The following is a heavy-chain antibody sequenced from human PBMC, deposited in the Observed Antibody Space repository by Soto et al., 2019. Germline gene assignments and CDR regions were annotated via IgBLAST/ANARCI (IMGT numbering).Heavy chain of an antibody. D-gene: IGHD1-1*01. V-gene: IGHV3-30*09. CDR3: ARGNMDV. CDR2: TSNDGDNT. J-gene: IGHJ6*02. CDR1: GFTLSRFV. Sequence: QVQLVESGGGVVQPGRSLRLSCAASGFTLSRFVVHWVRQAPGKGLEWVAVTSNDGDNTFYADSAKGRFAISRDNAKSMVELQMNSLRPEDTAIYYCARGNMDVWGQGTTVTVSS.